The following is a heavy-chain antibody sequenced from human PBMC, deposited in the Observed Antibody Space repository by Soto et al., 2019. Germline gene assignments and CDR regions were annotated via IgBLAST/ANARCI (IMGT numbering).Heavy chain of an antibody. V-gene: IGHV3-23*01. Sequence: EVQLLESGGGLVQPGGSLRLSCAASGFTFSTYAMNWVRQAPGNGLEWVSAISGSGGSIHYADSVKGRFTISRDNSKNTLYLQRNSLRDEDTAVYHCVKGYWKGDVWGQGPTVTVSS. J-gene: IGHJ6*02. CDR1: GFTFSTYA. D-gene: IGHD1-1*01. CDR3: VKGYWKGDV. CDR2: ISGSGGSI.